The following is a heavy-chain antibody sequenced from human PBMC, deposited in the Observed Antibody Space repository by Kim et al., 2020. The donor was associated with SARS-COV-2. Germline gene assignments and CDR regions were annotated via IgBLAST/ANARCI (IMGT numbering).Heavy chain of an antibody. CDR3: AGGKGIAAGGDF. CDR2: ISYDGSNK. Sequence: GGSLRLSCAASGFTFSSYAMHWVRQAPGKGLDWVALISYDGSNKYYADSVKGRFTISRDNSKNTLYLQMNSLRAEDTAVYYCAGGKGIAAGGDFWGQGTRVTVSS. V-gene: IGHV3-30-3*01. D-gene: IGHD6-13*01. J-gene: IGHJ4*02. CDR1: GFTFSSYA.